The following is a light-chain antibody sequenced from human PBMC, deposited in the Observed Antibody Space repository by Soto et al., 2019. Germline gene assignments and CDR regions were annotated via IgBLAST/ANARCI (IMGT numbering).Light chain of an antibody. J-gene: IGLJ1*01. Sequence: QSVLTQPASVPGSPGQSITISCTGTSSDVGGYNYVSWYQQHPGKAPKLMIYDVSNRPSGVSNRFSGSKSGNTASLTISGLQAEDEADYYCSSYTSSTLYVFGTGTKVPS. CDR3: SSYTSSTLYV. V-gene: IGLV2-14*01. CDR1: SSDVGGYNY. CDR2: DVS.